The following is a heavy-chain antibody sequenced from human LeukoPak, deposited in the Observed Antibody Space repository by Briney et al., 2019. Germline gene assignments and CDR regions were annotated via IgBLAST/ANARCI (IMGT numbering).Heavy chain of an antibody. V-gene: IGHV1-8*03. CDR1: GYTLTSYD. CDR3: ARVPVRMLGFRWFDP. Sequence: ASVKVSCKASGYTLTSYDINWVQQATGQGLEWMGWMNPNSGNTGYAQKFQGRVTITRNTSISTAYMELSSLRSEDTAVYYCARVPVRMLGFRWFDPWGQGTLVTVSS. CDR2: MNPNSGNT. J-gene: IGHJ5*02. D-gene: IGHD3-10*02.